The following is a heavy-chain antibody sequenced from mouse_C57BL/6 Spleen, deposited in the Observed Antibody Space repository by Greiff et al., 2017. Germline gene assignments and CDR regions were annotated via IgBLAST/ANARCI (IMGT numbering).Heavy chain of an antibody. CDR3: ASYDYYAMDY. J-gene: IGHJ4*01. Sequence: QVQLQQSGAELARPGASVKLSCKASGYTFTSYGIRWVKQRPGQGLEWIGAIYPRSGTTYYNEKFKGKATLTADKSSSTAYMELRSLTSEDSAVYFCASYDYYAMDYWGQGTSVTVSS. CDR1: GYTFTSYG. V-gene: IGHV1-81*01. CDR2: IYPRSGTT.